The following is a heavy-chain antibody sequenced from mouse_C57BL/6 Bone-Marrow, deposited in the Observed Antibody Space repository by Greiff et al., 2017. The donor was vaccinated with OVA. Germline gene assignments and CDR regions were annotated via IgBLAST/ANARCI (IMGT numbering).Heavy chain of an antibody. CDR3: ARDPLGRGYFDV. CDR2: INYDGSST. CDR1: GFTFSDYY. D-gene: IGHD4-1*01. Sequence: EVHLVESEGGLVQPGSSMKLSCTASGFTFSDYYMAWVRQVPEKGLEWVANINYDGSSTYYLDSLKSRFIISRDNAKNILYLQMSSLKSEDTATYYCARDPLGRGYFDVWGTGTTVTVSS. V-gene: IGHV5-16*01. J-gene: IGHJ1*03.